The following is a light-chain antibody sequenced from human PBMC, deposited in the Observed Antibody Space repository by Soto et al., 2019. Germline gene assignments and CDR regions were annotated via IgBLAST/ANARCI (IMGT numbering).Light chain of an antibody. Sequence: GERATLSCRASQSVSSTYLAWYQQKEGKAPKLLIYDASTLERGVPSRFSGSGSGTEFTLTISSLQPDDFATYYCQQYKTYPWTFGQGTKVDIK. CDR2: DAS. J-gene: IGKJ1*01. V-gene: IGKV1-5*01. CDR1: QSVSSTY. CDR3: QQYKTYPWT.